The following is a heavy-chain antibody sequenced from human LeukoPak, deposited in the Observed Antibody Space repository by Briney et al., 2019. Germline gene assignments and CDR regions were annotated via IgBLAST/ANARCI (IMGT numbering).Heavy chain of an antibody. V-gene: IGHV3-23*01. CDR3: AKTAMVAYYFDY. Sequence: GGSLRLSCAASGFTFSSYATSWVRQAQAPGKGLEWVSTISGSGGSTYYADSVKGRFTISRGNSKNTLYLQMNSLRAEDTAVYYCAKTAMVAYYFDYWGQGTLVTVSS. D-gene: IGHD5-18*01. J-gene: IGHJ4*02. CDR2: ISGSGGST. CDR1: GFTFSSYA.